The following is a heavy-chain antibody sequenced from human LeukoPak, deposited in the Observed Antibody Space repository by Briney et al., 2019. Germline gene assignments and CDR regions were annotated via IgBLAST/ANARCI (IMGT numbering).Heavy chain of an antibody. CDR1: GYTFTSYG. Sequence: PRASVKVSCKASGYTFTSYGISWVRQAPGQGLEWMGWISAYNGNTNYAQKLQGRVTMTTDTSTSTAYMELRSLRSDDTAVYYCARDREYYYDSGGQRAFDYWGQGTLVTVSS. V-gene: IGHV1-18*01. J-gene: IGHJ4*02. D-gene: IGHD3-22*01. CDR3: ARDREYYYDSGGQRAFDY. CDR2: ISAYNGNT.